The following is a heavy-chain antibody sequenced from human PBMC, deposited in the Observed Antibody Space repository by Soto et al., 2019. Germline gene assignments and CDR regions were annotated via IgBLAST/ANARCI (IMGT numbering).Heavy chain of an antibody. J-gene: IGHJ4*02. D-gene: IGHD6-13*01. Sequence: VASVKVSCKASGYTFTSYGISWVRQAPGQGLEWVGWISAYNGNTNYAQKLRGRVTMTTDTSTSTAYMELRSLRSDDTAVYYCARDLGQQLVDYWGQGTLVTVSS. V-gene: IGHV1-18*01. CDR1: GYTFTSYG. CDR3: ARDLGQQLVDY. CDR2: ISAYNGNT.